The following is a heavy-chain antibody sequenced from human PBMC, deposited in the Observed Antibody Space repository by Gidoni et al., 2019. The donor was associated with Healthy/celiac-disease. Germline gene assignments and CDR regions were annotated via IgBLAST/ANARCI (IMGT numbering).Heavy chain of an antibody. CDR2: ISGSGGST. CDR1: GFTFSSYA. V-gene: IGHV3-23*01. J-gene: IGHJ4*02. D-gene: IGHD3-3*01. Sequence: EVQLLESGGGLVQPGGSLRLSCAASGFTFSSYAMSWVRQAPGKGLEWVSAISGSGGSTYYADSVKGRFTISRDNSKNTLYLQTNSLRAEDTAVYYCAKVLDGYNGPDYWGQGTLVTVSS. CDR3: AKVLDGYNGPDY.